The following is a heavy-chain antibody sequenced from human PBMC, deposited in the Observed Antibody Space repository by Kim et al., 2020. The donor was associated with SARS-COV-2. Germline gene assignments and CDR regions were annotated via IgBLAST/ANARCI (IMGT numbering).Heavy chain of an antibody. Sequence: SETLSLTCAVYGGSFSGYYWSWIRQPPGKGLEWIGEINHSGSTNYNPSLKSRVTISVDTSKNQFSLKLSSVTAADTAVYYCARLRIAVAANKSFDYWGQGTLVTVSS. J-gene: IGHJ4*02. V-gene: IGHV4-34*01. CDR2: INHSGST. CDR1: GGSFSGYY. CDR3: ARLRIAVAANKSFDY. D-gene: IGHD6-19*01.